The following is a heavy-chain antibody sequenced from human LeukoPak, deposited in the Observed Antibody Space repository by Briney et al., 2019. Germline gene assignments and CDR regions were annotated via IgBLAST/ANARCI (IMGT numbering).Heavy chain of an antibody. D-gene: IGHD2-15*01. Sequence: GGSLRLSCAASGFTVSSNYMSWVRQAPGKGLEWVSVIYSGGSTYYTDSVKVRFTISRDNSKNTLYLQMNSLRAEDTAMYYCARVTASGGSRHFDYWGQGTLVTVSS. CDR3: ARVTASGGSRHFDY. CDR2: IYSGGST. CDR1: GFTVSSNY. J-gene: IGHJ4*02. V-gene: IGHV3-66*02.